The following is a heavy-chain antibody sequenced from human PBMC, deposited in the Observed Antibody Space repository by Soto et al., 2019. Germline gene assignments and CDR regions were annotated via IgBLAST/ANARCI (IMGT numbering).Heavy chain of an antibody. J-gene: IGHJ4*02. V-gene: IGHV3-23*01. CDR3: AKEMGHSSGPSLDY. Sequence: PGGSLRLSCAASGFTFSSYAMTWVRQAPGKGLEWVSVISGSGGSTYFADSVKGRFTISRDNSMNTLYLQMNSLRAEDTAVYYCAKEMGHSSGPSLDYWGQGTLVTVSS. D-gene: IGHD6-19*01. CDR1: GFTFSSYA. CDR2: ISGSGGST.